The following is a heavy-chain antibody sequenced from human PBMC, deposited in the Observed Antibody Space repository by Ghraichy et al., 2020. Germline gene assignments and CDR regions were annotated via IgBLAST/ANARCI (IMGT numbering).Heavy chain of an antibody. V-gene: IGHV1-18*04. CDR2: ISAYNGNT. CDR1: GYTFTSYG. Sequence: ASVKVSCKASGYTFTSYGISWVRQAPGQGLEWMGWISAYNGNTNYAQKLQGRVTMTTDTSTSTAYMELRSLRSDDTAVYYCARVGYSSSWDGWFDPWGQGTLVTVSS. J-gene: IGHJ5*02. D-gene: IGHD6-13*01. CDR3: ARVGYSSSWDGWFDP.